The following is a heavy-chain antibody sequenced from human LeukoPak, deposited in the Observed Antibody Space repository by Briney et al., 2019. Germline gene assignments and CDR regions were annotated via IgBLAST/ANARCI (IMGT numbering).Heavy chain of an antibody. CDR3: ARGPAANSGNYYVGDY. Sequence: SETPSLTCAVYGGSFSGYYWSWIRQPPGKGLEWIGEINHSGSTNYNPSLKSRVTISVDTSKNQFSLKLSSVTAADTAVYYCARGPAANSGNYYVGDYWGQGTLVTVSS. D-gene: IGHD1-26*01. CDR1: GGSFSGYY. CDR2: INHSGST. V-gene: IGHV4-34*01. J-gene: IGHJ4*02.